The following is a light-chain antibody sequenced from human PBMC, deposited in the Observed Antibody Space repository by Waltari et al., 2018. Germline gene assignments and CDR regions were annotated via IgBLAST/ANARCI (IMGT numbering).Light chain of an antibody. CDR1: YSNIGSNP. CDR2: STR. Sequence: QSVLTQPPSASGTPGQRVTLSCSGSYSNIGSNPVNWYQQHPGTAPKLLLPSTRQRPSGGPGRSSGSKSGTSVSLAISGLQSDDEADYYCATWDGSLEGYVFGTGTKVSVL. CDR3: ATWDGSLEGYV. J-gene: IGLJ1*01. V-gene: IGLV1-44*01.